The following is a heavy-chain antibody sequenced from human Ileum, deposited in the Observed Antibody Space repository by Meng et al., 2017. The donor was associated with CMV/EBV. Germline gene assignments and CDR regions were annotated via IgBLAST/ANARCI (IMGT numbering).Heavy chain of an antibody. CDR3: ARGPAVSWFDP. V-gene: IGHV3-74*01. CDR1: GFTFSSYW. J-gene: IGHJ5*02. Sequence: SCAASGFTFSSYWMHWVRQAPGKGLVWVSRINSDGSSTSYADSVKSRFTISRDNAKNTLYLQMNSLRAEDTAVYYCARGPAVSWFDPWGQGTLVTVSS. CDR2: INSDGSST.